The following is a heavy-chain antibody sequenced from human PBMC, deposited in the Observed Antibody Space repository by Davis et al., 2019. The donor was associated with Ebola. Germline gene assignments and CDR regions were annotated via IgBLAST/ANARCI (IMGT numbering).Heavy chain of an antibody. V-gene: IGHV1-18*01. CDR1: GYTFSNYG. J-gene: IGHJ4*02. D-gene: IGHD1-1*01. CDR2: ISANNENT. Sequence: ASVKVSCKASGYTFSNYGISWVRQAPGQGLEWMGWISANNENTLYAHEYQGRVTMTTDTSTSTAYMEVGSLKSDDTAVYYCARAQFPTTSDHWGQGTLVTVSS. CDR3: ARAQFPTTSDH.